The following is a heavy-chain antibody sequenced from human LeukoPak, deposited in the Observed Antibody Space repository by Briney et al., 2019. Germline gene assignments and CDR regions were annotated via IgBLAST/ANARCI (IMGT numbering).Heavy chain of an antibody. CDR3: ALVKVATIRIDY. CDR2: INHSGST. CDR1: GGSFSGYY. J-gene: IGHJ4*02. D-gene: IGHD5-24*01. V-gene: IGHV4-34*01. Sequence: SETLSLTCAVYGGSFSGYYWSWIRQPPGKGLEWIGEINHSGSTNYNPSLKSRVTISVDTSKNQFSLKLSSVTAADTAVYYCALVKVATIRIDYWGQGTLVTVSS.